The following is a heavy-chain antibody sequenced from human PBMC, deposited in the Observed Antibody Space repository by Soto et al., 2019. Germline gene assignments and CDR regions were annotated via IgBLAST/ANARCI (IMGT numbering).Heavy chain of an antibody. J-gene: IGHJ3*01. V-gene: IGHV3-23*01. CDR2: ITDSGGST. D-gene: IGHD2-15*01. CDR1: GFTFSNYA. Sequence: EVQLLASGGGLVQPGGSLRLSCAASGFTFSNYAMGWVRQAPGKGLEWVSTITDSGGSTYYTPSVKGRFAVSRDNSKNTLYLEVNSLRAEDTAVYFCARPYGGKIGDAFDVWGQGTVVTVSS. CDR3: ARPYGGKIGDAFDV.